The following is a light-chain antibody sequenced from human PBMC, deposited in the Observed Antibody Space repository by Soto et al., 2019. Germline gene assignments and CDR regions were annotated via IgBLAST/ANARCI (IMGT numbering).Light chain of an antibody. V-gene: IGLV2-8*01. CDR3: NSYSGNNNWV. Sequence: QSALTQPASASGSPGQSVTISCTGTSSDVGGYNYVSWYQQHPGKAPKLMIYEVTKRPSGVPDRFSGSKSGNTASLTVSGLQAEDEADYSCNSYSGNNNWVFGGGTKVTVL. J-gene: IGLJ3*02. CDR1: SSDVGGYNY. CDR2: EVT.